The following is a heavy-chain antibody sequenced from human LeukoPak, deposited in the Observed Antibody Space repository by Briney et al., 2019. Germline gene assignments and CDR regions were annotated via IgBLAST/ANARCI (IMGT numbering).Heavy chain of an antibody. D-gene: IGHD3-10*01. CDR2: ISGSGGST. J-gene: IGHJ6*03. CDR1: GFTFSNYA. CDR3: ARLIRSITMVRGVSYYYYMDV. Sequence: GGSLRLSCAASGFTFSNYAMSWVRQAPGKGLDWVSAISGSGGSTYYADSVKGRFTISRDNAKNSLYLQMNSLRAEDTAVYYCARLIRSITMVRGVSYYYYMDVWGKGTTVTVSS. V-gene: IGHV3-23*01.